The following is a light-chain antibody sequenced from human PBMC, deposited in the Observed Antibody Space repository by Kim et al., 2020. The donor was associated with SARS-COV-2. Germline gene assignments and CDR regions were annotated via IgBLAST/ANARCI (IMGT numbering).Light chain of an antibody. V-gene: IGLV1-44*01. CDR1: GSTIGSNT. J-gene: IGLJ3*02. Sequence: QSVLTQPPSASGTPGQRVTISCSGSGSTIGSNTVNWYQHLPGTAPKLLIYNNDQRPSGVPDRFSGSRSGTSASLAISGLHSEDEADYYCQSYDSSLSAWVFGGGTQLTVL. CDR3: QSYDSSLSAWV. CDR2: NND.